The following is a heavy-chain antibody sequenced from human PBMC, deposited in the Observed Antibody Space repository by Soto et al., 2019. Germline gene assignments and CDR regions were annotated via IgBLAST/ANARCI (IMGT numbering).Heavy chain of an antibody. CDR2: ISSSGSTI. Sequence: PGGSLRLSCAASGFTFSSYEMNWVRQAPGKGLEWGAYISSSGSTIYYADSVKGRFTISRDNAKNSLYLQMNSLRAEDTAVYYCATTPTGYSSSWYYSSSFDYWGRGTLVPVSS. D-gene: IGHD6-13*01. CDR1: GFTFSSYE. J-gene: IGHJ4*02. CDR3: ATTPTGYSSSWYYSSSFDY. V-gene: IGHV3-48*03.